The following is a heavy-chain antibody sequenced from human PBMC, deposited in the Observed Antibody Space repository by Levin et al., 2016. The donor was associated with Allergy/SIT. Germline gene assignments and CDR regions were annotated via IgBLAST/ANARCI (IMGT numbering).Heavy chain of an antibody. J-gene: IGHJ2*01. CDR2: ILYSGSP. V-gene: IGHV4-39*01. CDR3: ARHQKNWGFWYFDL. D-gene: IGHD7-27*01. Sequence: RQAPGKGLEWITSILYSGSPYYNPSLKSRVTISVDTSKNQFSLKLSSVTAADSAVYWCARHQKNWGFWYFDLWGRGTLVTVSS.